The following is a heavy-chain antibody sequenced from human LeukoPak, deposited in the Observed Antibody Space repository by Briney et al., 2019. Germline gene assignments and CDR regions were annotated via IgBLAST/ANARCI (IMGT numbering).Heavy chain of an antibody. Sequence: SETLSLTCTVSNDSISPLYWGWIRQPPGKGLEFIGYIFYSGTTNFNPSLKSRVTLSVDTSKNQFSLRLNSVTAADTAVYYCARGGSAAKHYFDSWGQGTLVTVPS. J-gene: IGHJ4*02. V-gene: IGHV4-59*11. CDR2: IFYSGTT. D-gene: IGHD6-13*01. CDR1: NDSISPLY. CDR3: ARGGSAAKHYFDS.